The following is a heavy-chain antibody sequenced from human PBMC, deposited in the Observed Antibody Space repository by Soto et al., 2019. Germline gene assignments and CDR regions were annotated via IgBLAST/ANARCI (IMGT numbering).Heavy chain of an antibody. J-gene: IGHJ4*02. CDR3: VHRLESCTNGVCDTYYSDN. Sequence: SGPTLVNPTQTLTLTCTFSGFSLSTSGVGVGWIRQPPGKALERLALIYWDDDKRYSPSLKSRLTITKDTSKNQVVLTMTNMDPVDTATYYCVHRLESCTNGVCDTYYSDNWGEGTLVTVSS. D-gene: IGHD2-8*01. CDR2: IYWDDDK. CDR1: GFSLSTSGVG. V-gene: IGHV2-5*02.